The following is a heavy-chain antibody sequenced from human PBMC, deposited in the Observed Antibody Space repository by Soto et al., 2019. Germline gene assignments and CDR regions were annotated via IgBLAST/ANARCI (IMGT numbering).Heavy chain of an antibody. Sequence: SETLSLTCTVSGDTVNNGDYFWSWIRQSPGKGLEWLGYIYFTGSTYYSPSLKSRLHISMDKSKNHFSLEMTSVTVADTAVYFCARGEVVDVVAAFKRELDPWGPGLLVTVYS. D-gene: IGHD5-12*01. CDR3: ARGEVVDVVAAFKRELDP. J-gene: IGHJ5*02. V-gene: IGHV4-30-4*01. CDR1: GDTVNNGDYF. CDR2: IYFTGST.